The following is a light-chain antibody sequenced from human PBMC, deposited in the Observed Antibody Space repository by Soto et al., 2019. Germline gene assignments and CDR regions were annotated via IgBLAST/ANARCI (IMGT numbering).Light chain of an antibody. J-gene: IGKJ5*01. V-gene: IGKV3-20*01. CDR1: HTVTRSY. CDR2: GIS. CDR3: HQYDGSPIT. Sequence: IGLTQSACTLSFSPGERATLSCRASHTVTRSYLAWYQHKPGQAPRLLISGISRRAPGIPDRFSGDGSGTDFTLTISRLEPEDYAVYYCHQYDGSPITFGQGTRLEIK.